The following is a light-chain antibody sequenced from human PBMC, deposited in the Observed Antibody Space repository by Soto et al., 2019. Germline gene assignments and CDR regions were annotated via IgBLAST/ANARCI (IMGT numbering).Light chain of an antibody. CDR3: QQYGSSPRT. CDR1: QSVSSSY. V-gene: IGKV3-20*01. J-gene: IGKJ1*01. CDR2: GAS. Sequence: EIVLTQSPGTLSLSPGERATLSCRASQSVSSSYLAWYQQKPGQAPRLLIYGASSRATGIPDRLSGSGSGTDFTLTISRLEPEDFAVHYCQQYGSSPRTFGQGTKVEIK.